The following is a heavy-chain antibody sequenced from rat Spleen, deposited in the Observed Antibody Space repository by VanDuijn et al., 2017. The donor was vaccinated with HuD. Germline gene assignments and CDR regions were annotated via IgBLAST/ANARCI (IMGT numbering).Heavy chain of an antibody. CDR1: GFTFSDYA. CDR3: TTQWELYH. V-gene: IGHV5S23*01. CDR2: ITNTGGAT. J-gene: IGHJ2*01. Sequence: EVQLVESGGGLAQPGNSLKLTCAASGFTFSDYAMAWVRQAPGKGLEWIASITNTGGATYYPDSVKGRFTISRDDAKTTVYLQMNSLRSEDTATYYCTTQWELYHWGQGVMVTVSS. D-gene: IGHD1-7*01.